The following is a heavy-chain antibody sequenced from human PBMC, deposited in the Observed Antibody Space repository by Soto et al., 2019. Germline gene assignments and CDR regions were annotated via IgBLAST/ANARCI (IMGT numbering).Heavy chain of an antibody. V-gene: IGHV3-30*03. Sequence: GGSLRLSCAASGFTFSSYGMHWVRQAPGKGLEWVAVISYDGSNKYYADSVKGRFTISRDSSKNTLFLQMDSLRAEDTAVYYCATLLPHYGMDVWGQGTTVTVSS. CDR1: GFTFSSYG. D-gene: IGHD2-15*01. CDR3: ATLLPHYGMDV. J-gene: IGHJ6*02. CDR2: ISYDGSNK.